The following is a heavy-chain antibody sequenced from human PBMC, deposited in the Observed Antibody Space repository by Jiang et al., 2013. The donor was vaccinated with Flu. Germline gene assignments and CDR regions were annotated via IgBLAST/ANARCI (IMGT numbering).Heavy chain of an antibody. J-gene: IGHJ4*02. Sequence: KPTQTLTLTCTFSGFSLSTGGVGVGWIRQPPGKALEWLALIYWNDDKRYGPSLKSRLTITKDTSRNQVVLTMTNTDPVDTATYFCAHRHIGARYYDYWGQGTLVTVSA. D-gene: IGHD6-6*01. CDR3: AHRHIGARYYDY. V-gene: IGHV2-5*01. CDR1: GFSLSTGGVG. CDR2: IYWNDDK.